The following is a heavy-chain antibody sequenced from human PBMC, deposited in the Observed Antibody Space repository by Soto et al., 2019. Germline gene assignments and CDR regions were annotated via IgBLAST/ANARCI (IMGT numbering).Heavy chain of an antibody. CDR2: IYYTVST. D-gene: IGHD6-13*01. Sequence: QLQLQESGPGLVKPAETLSLTCTVSGGSISSSDYWWGWIRQPPGKGLEWIGSIYYTVSTYYNPSLKSRVIISVDTSKNQFSLRLSSVTAADTAVYYCARQIGRGSWSLENWGQGTLVTVSS. CDR1: GGSISSSDYW. CDR3: ARQIGRGSWSLEN. J-gene: IGHJ4*02. V-gene: IGHV4-39*01.